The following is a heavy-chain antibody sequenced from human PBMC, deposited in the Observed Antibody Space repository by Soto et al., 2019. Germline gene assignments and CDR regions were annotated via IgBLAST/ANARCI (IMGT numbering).Heavy chain of an antibody. D-gene: IGHD7-27*01. CDR2: INHSGST. V-gene: IGHV4-34*01. Sequence: SETLSLTCAVYGGSFSGYYLSWIRQPPGKGLEWIGEINHSGSTNYNPSLKSRVTISVDTSKNQFSLRLSSVTAADTAVYYCARGWGRIFDYWGQGTLVTVS. CDR3: ARGWGRIFDY. CDR1: GGSFSGYY. J-gene: IGHJ4*02.